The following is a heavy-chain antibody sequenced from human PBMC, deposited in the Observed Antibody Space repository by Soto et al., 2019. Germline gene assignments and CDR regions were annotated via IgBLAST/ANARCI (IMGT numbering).Heavy chain of an antibody. CDR1: GFSLRTSGMC. CDR3: ARIQRRGPPYYYYYGMDV. CDR2: IDWDDDK. Sequence: SGPTLVNPTQTLTLTCTFSGFSLRTSGMCVSWIRQPPGKALEWLALIDWDDDKYYSTSLKTRLTISKETSKNQVVLTMTNMDPVDTATYYRARIQRRGPPYYYYYGMDVWGQGTTVTVAS. J-gene: IGHJ6*02. V-gene: IGHV2-70*01.